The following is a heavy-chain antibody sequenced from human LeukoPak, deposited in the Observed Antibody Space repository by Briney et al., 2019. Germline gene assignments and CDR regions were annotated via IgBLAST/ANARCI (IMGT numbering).Heavy chain of an antibody. V-gene: IGHV3-33*01. J-gene: IGHJ4*02. CDR2: IWYDGSRK. CDR1: GFTFSSYG. CDR3: AREAVSYFYFDY. D-gene: IGHD1-26*01. Sequence: GGSLRLSCAASGFTFSSYGMHWVRQAPGKGLEWVAVIWYDGSRKYYADSVEGRFTISRDNSKNTLYLQMNSLRAEDTAVYFCAREAVSYFYFDYWGQGTLVTVSS.